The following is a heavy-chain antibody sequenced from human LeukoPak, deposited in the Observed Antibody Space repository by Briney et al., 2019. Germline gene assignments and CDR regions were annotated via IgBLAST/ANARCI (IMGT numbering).Heavy chain of an antibody. Sequence: ASVKVSCKASGYTFTGYYMHWVRQAPGQGLEWMGWINPNTGDTSFAQKFQGRVTLTRDTSISTAYMELSRLKSDDTAVYYCARLFNYYDNSGYYQYYFDYWGQGTPVTVSS. CDR3: ARLFNYYDNSGYYQYYFDY. CDR1: GYTFTGYY. CDR2: INPNTGDT. V-gene: IGHV1-2*02. D-gene: IGHD3-22*01. J-gene: IGHJ4*02.